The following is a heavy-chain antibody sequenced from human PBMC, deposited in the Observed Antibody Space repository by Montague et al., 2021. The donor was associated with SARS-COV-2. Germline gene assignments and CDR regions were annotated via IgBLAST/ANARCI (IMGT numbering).Heavy chain of an antibody. CDR3: ARWDPQTLTLIGLRGKSASDY. CDR2: INHSGTT. CDR1: GGSFSGYY. J-gene: IGHJ4*02. Sequence: SETLSLTCAVYGGSFSGYYWTWIRQSPGKDLEWIAEINHSGTTNYNFNPSLRSRVTISVDTSKSQFSLKLSSVTAADTGVYYCARWDPQTLTLIGLRGKSASDYGGQGTLVTVSS. D-gene: IGHD4-23*01. V-gene: IGHV4-34*01.